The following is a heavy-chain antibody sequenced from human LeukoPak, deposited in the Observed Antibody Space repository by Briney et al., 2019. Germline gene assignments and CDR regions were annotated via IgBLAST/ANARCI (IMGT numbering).Heavy chain of an antibody. CDR1: GGTFSSYA. CDR3: AKDVYYYDSSGYPH. J-gene: IGHJ4*02. V-gene: IGHV1-69*05. Sequence: SVKVSCKASGGTFSSYAISWVRQAPGQGLEWMGGIIPIFGTANYAQKFQGRVTITTDESTSTAYMELSSLRSEDTAVYYCAKDVYYYDSSGYPHWGQGTLVTVSS. D-gene: IGHD3-22*01. CDR2: IIPIFGTA.